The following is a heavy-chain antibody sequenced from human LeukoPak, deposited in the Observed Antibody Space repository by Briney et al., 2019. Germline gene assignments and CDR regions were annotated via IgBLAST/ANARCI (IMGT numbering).Heavy chain of an antibody. Sequence: PSETLSLTCAVYGGSFSGYYWSWIRQPPGKGLEWIGEINHSGSTNYNPSLKSRVTMSVDTSKNQFSLKLSSVTAADTAVYYCARPYDGNSEFSSDYWGQGTLVTVSS. CDR2: INHSGST. J-gene: IGHJ4*02. V-gene: IGHV4-34*01. CDR3: ARPYDGNSEFSSDY. D-gene: IGHD4-23*01. CDR1: GGSFSGYY.